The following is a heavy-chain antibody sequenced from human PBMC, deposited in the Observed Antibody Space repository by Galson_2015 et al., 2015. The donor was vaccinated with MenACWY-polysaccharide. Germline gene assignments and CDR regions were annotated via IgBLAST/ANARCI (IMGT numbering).Heavy chain of an antibody. D-gene: IGHD4-17*01. V-gene: IGHV3-23*01. CDR2: ITYSGGST. CDR3: ARDKDYGDYSLFDS. CDR1: GFPFSTYV. J-gene: IGHJ4*02. Sequence: SLRLSCAASGFPFSTYVMSWVRQAPGKGLEWVSTITYSGGSTYYADSVKGRFTISRDNSKNTLYLQMNSLRVEDTAVYYCARDKDYGDYSLFDSWGQGTLVTVSS.